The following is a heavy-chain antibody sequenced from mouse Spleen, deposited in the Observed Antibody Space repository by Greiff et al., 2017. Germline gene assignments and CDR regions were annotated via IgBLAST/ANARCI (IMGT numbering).Heavy chain of an antibody. J-gene: IGHJ4*01. CDR2: IWSGGST. V-gene: IGHV2-2*01. CDR1: GFSLTSYG. Sequence: VQGVESGPGLVQPSQSLSITCTVSGFSLTSYGVHWVRQSPGTGLEWLGVIWSGGSTDYNAAFISRLSISKDNSKSQVFFKMNSLQADDTAIYYCARYGNYDYAMDYWGQGTSVTVSS. D-gene: IGHD2-1*01. CDR3: ARYGNYDYAMDY.